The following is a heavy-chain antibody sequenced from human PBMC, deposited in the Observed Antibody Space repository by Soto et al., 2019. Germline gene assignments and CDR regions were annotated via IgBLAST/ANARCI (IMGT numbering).Heavy chain of an antibody. V-gene: IGHV4-30-4*01. Sequence: QVQLQESGPGLVKPSQTLSLTCTVSGASVSSGDYYWSSIRQSPGKGLEWIGYIYYSGDSYYNPSLKGRLTISIDTSKNQFSLILNSVTVADTAIYYCVGTGTTDDYRGRGTLVTVSS. CDR3: VGTGTTDDY. CDR2: IYYSGDS. D-gene: IGHD4-17*01. J-gene: IGHJ4*02. CDR1: GASVSSGDYY.